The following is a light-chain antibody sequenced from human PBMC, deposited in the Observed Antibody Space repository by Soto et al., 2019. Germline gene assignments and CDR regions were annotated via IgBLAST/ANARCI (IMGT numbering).Light chain of an antibody. CDR2: GAS. V-gene: IGKV3-15*01. J-gene: IGKJ1*01. Sequence: EIVMTQSPATLSVSPGERATLSCRASQSVSSNLAWYQQKPGQAPRLLIYGASTRATGIPARFSGSESGTEFTHTISSLQSEDFAVYYCQQYNNWWTFGQGTKVEIK. CDR3: QQYNNWWT. CDR1: QSVSSN.